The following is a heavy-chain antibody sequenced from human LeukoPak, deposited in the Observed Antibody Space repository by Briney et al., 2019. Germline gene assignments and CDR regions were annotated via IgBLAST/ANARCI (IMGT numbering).Heavy chain of an antibody. D-gene: IGHD3-16*01. CDR1: GFTVSSNY. V-gene: IGHV3-53*01. J-gene: IGHJ4*02. CDR2: IYSGGST. CDR3: AAVRSPDFYYFAD. Sequence: GGSLRLSCAASGFTVSSNYMSWVRQAPGKGLEWVSVIYSGGSTYYADSVKGRFTISRDNSKNTLYLQMNSLRAEDTAVYYCAAVRSPDFYYFADWGQGTLVTVSS.